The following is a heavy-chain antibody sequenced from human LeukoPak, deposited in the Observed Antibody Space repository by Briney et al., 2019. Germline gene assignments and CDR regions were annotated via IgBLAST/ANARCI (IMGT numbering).Heavy chain of an antibody. CDR1: GGSFSGYY. Sequence: KPSETLSLTCAVYGGSFSGYYWSWIRQPPGKGLQWIGEINHSGSTNYNPSLKSRVTISVDTSKNQFSLKLSSVTAADTAVYYCARMPIAAAGNAFDIWGPGTMVTVSS. CDR3: ARMPIAAAGNAFDI. V-gene: IGHV4-34*01. D-gene: IGHD6-13*01. CDR2: INHSGST. J-gene: IGHJ3*02.